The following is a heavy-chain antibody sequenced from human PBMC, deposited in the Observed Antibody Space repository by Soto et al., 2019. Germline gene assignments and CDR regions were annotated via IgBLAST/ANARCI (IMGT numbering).Heavy chain of an antibody. CDR3: TTSPPYCSGGSCYSGVNFDY. CDR1: GFTFSNAW. CDR2: IKSKTDGGTT. J-gene: IGHJ4*02. Sequence: GGSLRLSCAASGFTFSNAWMSWVRQAPGKGLEWVGRIKSKTDGGTTDYAAPVKGRFTISRDDSKNTLYLQMNSLKTEDTAVYYCTTSPPYCSGGSCYSGVNFDYWGQGTLVTVSS. D-gene: IGHD2-15*01. V-gene: IGHV3-15*01.